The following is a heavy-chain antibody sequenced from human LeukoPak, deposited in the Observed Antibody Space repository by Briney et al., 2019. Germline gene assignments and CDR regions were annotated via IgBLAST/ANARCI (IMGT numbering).Heavy chain of an antibody. CDR2: INSDGSSI. J-gene: IGHJ4*02. CDR3: ARVPVVVEDFDY. Sequence: QPGGSLRLSXAASGFTFSSYWMHWVCQAPGKGRVWVSDINSDGSSIRYADSVKGRFTISRDNAKNTLYLQMNSLRAEDTAVYSCARVPVVVEDFDYWGQGTLVTVSS. CDR1: GFTFSSYW. D-gene: IGHD3-22*01. V-gene: IGHV3-74*01.